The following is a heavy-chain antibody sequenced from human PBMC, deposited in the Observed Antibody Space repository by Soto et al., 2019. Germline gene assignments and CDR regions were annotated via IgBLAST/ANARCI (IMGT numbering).Heavy chain of an antibody. CDR1: GYTFTSYG. D-gene: IGHD6-13*01. J-gene: IGHJ6*02. CDR2: XXAYNGNT. Sequence: QVQLVQSGAEVKKPGASVKVSCKASGYTFTSYGISWVRQAPGQGLEWXGWXXAYNGNTNYAQKLQGRVTMTTDTATSTAYMELRSLRSDDTAVYYCARDRFSSSWYYYYGRDVWGQGTTVTVSS. V-gene: IGHV1-18*04. CDR3: ARDRFSSSWYYYYGRDV.